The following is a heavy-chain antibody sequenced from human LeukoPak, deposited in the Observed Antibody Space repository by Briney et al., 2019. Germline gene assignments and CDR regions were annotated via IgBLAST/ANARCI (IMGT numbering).Heavy chain of an antibody. D-gene: IGHD6-13*01. CDR1: GCTFTSYG. J-gene: IGHJ4*02. V-gene: IGHV1-18*01. CDR3: ARDSSSWSEPDY. Sequence: ASVKVSCKASGCTFTSYGISWVRQAPGQGLEWMGWISAYNGNTNYAQKLQGRVTMTTDTSTSTAYMELRSLRSDDTAVYYCARDSSSWSEPDYWGQGTLVTVSS. CDR2: ISAYNGNT.